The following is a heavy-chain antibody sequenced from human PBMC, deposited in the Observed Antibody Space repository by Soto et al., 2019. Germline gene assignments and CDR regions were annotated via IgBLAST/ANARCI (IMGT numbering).Heavy chain of an antibody. CDR1: GGSISSDY. V-gene: IGHV4-59*08. Sequence: SETLSLTCTVSGGSISSDYWSWIRQPPGKGLEWIGYIYYSGSINYNPSLESRVAISVDTSKNQFSLKLTSVTAADTAVYYCARPLYSYGPMDVWGQGTTVTVSS. J-gene: IGHJ6*02. D-gene: IGHD5-18*01. CDR2: IYYSGSI. CDR3: ARPLYSYGPMDV.